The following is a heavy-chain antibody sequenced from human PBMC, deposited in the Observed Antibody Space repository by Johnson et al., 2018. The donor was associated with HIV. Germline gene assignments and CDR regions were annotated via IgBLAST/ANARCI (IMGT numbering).Heavy chain of an antibody. CDR1: GFTVSSNY. CDR2: MYRDGST. J-gene: IGHJ3*02. CDR3: ARDHLDSSGHLMTFDM. Sequence: VQLVESGGGVVQPGGSLRLSCAASGFTVSSNYMNWVRQTPGKGLEWVSVMYRDGSTYYADSVKGRFTISRDNSKNTLYLQMKRLRAEDTAVYYCARDHLDSSGHLMTFDMWGQGTMVTVSS. V-gene: IGHV3-66*01. D-gene: IGHD3-22*01.